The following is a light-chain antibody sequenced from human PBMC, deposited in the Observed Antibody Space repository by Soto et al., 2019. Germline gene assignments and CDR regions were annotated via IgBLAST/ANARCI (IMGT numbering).Light chain of an antibody. J-gene: IGKJ4*01. CDR3: QQRSNWPPGLT. V-gene: IGKV3-11*01. CDR1: LSVSSY. CDR2: DAS. Sequence: EIVLTQSPATLSLSPGERATLSCRASLSVSSYLAWYQQKPGQAPRLLIYDASNRATGIPARFSGSGSGTDFTLTISSLEPEDFAVYYCQQRSNWPPGLTFGGGTKVEIK.